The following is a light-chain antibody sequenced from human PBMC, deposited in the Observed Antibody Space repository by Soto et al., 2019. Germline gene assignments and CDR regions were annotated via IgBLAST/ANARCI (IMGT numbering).Light chain of an antibody. Sequence: QSVLTQPPSVSGAPGQRVTISCTGTSSNIGAGYAVHWYQQLPGTAPKLFISGNANGPSGVPDRVSGSKSGASASLAITGLQAEDEADYYCQSYDRSRSAVVFGGGTKLTVL. V-gene: IGLV1-40*03. CDR3: QSYDRSRSAVV. J-gene: IGLJ2*01. CDR2: GNA. CDR1: SSNIGAGYA.